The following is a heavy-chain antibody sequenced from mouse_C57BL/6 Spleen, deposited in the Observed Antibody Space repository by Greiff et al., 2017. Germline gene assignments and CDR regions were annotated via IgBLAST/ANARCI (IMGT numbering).Heavy chain of an antibody. D-gene: IGHD1-1*01. V-gene: IGHV5-6*01. J-gene: IGHJ2*01. CDR1: GFTFSSYG. Sequence: EVQGVESGGDLVKPGGSLKLSCAASGFTFSSYGMSWVRQTPDKRLEWVATISSGGSYTYYPDSVKGRFTISRDNAKNTLYLQMSSLKSEDTAMYYCARLLGITTVVAYYFDYWGQGTTLTVSS. CDR3: ARLLGITTVVAYYFDY. CDR2: ISSGGSYT.